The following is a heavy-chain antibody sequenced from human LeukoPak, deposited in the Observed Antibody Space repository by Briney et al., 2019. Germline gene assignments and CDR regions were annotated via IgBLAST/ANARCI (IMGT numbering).Heavy chain of an antibody. CDR2: IHYSGST. J-gene: IGHJ4*02. CDR1: GGSISSSSYY. D-gene: IGHD5-12*01. Sequence: PSETLSLTCTVSGGSISSSSYYWAWIRQPPGKGLEWIGSIHYSGSTYYNPSLQSRVTISIDTSKNQFSLKLRFVTAADTAVYYCARDGYSGSDALWGQGTLVTVSS. CDR3: ARDGYSGSDAL. V-gene: IGHV4-39*07.